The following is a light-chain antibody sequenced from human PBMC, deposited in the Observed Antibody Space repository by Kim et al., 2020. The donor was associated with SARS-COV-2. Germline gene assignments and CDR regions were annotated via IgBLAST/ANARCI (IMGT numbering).Light chain of an antibody. J-gene: IGLJ2*01. V-gene: IGLV2-8*01. CDR2: EVS. CDR1: SSDVGGYNY. Sequence: GQSVTISCTGTSSDVGGYNYVSWYQQHPGKAPKLMNYEVSKRPSGVPDRFSGSKSGNTASLTVSGLQAEDEADYYCSTYAGSSNVVFGGGTQLTVL. CDR3: STYAGSSNVV.